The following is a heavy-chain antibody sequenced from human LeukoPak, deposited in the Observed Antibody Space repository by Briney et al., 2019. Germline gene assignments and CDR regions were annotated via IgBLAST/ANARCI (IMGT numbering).Heavy chain of an antibody. J-gene: IGHJ4*02. CDR3: ATLIVGATLNVFDY. CDR1: GYTFTGYY. V-gene: IGHV1-2*02. D-gene: IGHD1-26*01. CDR2: INPNSGGT. Sequence: ASVKVSCKASGYTFTGYYMHWVRQAPGQGLAWMGWINPNSGGTNYAQKFQGRVTMTRDTSISTAYMELSRLRSDDTAVYYCATLIVGATLNVFDYWGQGTLVTVSS.